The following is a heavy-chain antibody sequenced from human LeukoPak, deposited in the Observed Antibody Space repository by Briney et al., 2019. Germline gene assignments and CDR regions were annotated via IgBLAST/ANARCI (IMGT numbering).Heavy chain of an antibody. Sequence: GASVKVSCKASGGTFSSYAISWVRQAPGQGLEWMGGIIPIFGTANYAQKFQGRVAITADESTSTAYMELSSLRSEYTAVYYCARTEDGKSSGYPDPLFDYWGQGTLVTVSS. CDR1: GGTFSSYA. D-gene: IGHD3-22*01. V-gene: IGHV1-69*13. CDR3: ARTEDGKSSGYPDPLFDY. J-gene: IGHJ4*02. CDR2: IIPIFGTA.